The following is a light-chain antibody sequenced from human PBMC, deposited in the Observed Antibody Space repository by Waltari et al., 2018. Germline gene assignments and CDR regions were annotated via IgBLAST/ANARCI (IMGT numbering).Light chain of an antibody. J-gene: IGLJ3*02. V-gene: IGLV3-21*04. CDR1: NLGTNN. Sequence: SYVLTQPPSVSVAPGMTATITCSGHNLGTNNVSWYQHRPGQAPLLVIYDDSDRPTGIPERFSGANSGTPATLAISRVEAGDEADYYCQVWDGSSEHVVFGGGTRLTVL. CDR3: QVWDGSSEHVV. CDR2: DDS.